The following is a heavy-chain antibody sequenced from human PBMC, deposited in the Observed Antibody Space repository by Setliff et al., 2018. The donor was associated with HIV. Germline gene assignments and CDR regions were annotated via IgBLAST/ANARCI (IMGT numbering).Heavy chain of an antibody. CDR3: ARGGITTIVRGVTYPYPLYYFDS. J-gene: IGHJ4*02. CDR1: GGSISNFH. Sequence: SETLSLTCTVSGGSISNFHWSWIRQPPGKGLEWIGSIYSSGSTNYNPSLKSRVTTSVDLSENHFSLKLSSVTAADTAVYYCARGGITTIVRGVTYPYPLYYFDSWGPGTLVTVSS. D-gene: IGHD3-10*01. V-gene: IGHV4-4*09. CDR2: IYSSGST.